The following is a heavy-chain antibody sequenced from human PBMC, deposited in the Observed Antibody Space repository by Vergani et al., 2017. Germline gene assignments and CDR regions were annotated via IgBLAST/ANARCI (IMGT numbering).Heavy chain of an antibody. Sequence: QVQLQESGPGLVKPSETLSLTCTVSGGSISSYYWSWIRQPPGKGLEWIGYIYYSGSTNYNPSLKSRVTISVDTSKNQFSLKLSSVTAAVTAVYYCARQELPRGYYFDYWGQGTLVTVSS. CDR2: IYYSGST. CDR3: ARQELPRGYYFDY. J-gene: IGHJ4*02. D-gene: IGHD1-26*01. V-gene: IGHV4-59*08. CDR1: GGSISSYY.